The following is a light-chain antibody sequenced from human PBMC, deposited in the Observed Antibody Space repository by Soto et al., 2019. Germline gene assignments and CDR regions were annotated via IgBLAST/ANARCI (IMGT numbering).Light chain of an antibody. V-gene: IGKV3-15*01. CDR2: GAS. Sequence: EIVMTQSPATLSVSPGERATLSCRASQSVSSLAWYQQKPGQAPRLLIYGASTRATGIPARFSGSGSGTEFTLTISSLQSEDFAVYYCQQYNNWPRTFGQGTKVEIK. CDR1: QSVSS. J-gene: IGKJ1*01. CDR3: QQYNNWPRT.